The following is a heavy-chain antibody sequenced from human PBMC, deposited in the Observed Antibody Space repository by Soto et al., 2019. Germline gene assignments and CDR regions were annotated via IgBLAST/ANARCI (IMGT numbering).Heavy chain of an antibody. D-gene: IGHD3-16*01. CDR2: ISNVGSDK. CDR1: GFTFSSYG. J-gene: IGHJ6*02. Sequence: QVQLVESGGGVVQPGRSLRLSCAASGFTFSSYGMHWVRQAPGKGLEWVAAISNVGSDKYYGDSVKGRFTISRDNSKNTLCLQMNSLRVEDTAVYYCVNDLGAYLNGMDVWGQGTTVIVSS. CDR3: VNDLGAYLNGMDV. V-gene: IGHV3-30*18.